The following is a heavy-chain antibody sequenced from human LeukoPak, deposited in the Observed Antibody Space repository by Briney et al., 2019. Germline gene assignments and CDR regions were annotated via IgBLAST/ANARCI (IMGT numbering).Heavy chain of an antibody. CDR2: ISGTSSTI. V-gene: IGHV3-48*01. Sequence: PGGSLRLSCAASGFTFSSYSMNWVRQAPGKGLEWASCISGTSSTIYYADSVKGRFTISRDNAKTSLYLQMISLRAEDTAVYYCARRQGTTMLDFWGQGTLVTVSS. D-gene: IGHD1-26*01. J-gene: IGHJ4*02. CDR3: ARRQGTTMLDF. CDR1: GFTFSSYS.